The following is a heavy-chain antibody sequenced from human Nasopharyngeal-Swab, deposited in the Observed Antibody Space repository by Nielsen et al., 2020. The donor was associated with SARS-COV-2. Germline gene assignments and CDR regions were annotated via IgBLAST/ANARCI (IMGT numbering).Heavy chain of an antibody. CDR3: SKNEYFCFDF. Sequence: GGSLRLSCVGSGLSFSRYAMHWVRQAPGKGLECVALISYDGSNIQYADSVRGRFTISRDNPKNTLYLQMNGLRAEDTAIYYCSKNEYFCFDFWGQGALVTVSS. D-gene: IGHD2/OR15-2a*01. J-gene: IGHJ4*02. CDR1: GLSFSRYA. V-gene: IGHV3-30*18. CDR2: ISYDGSNI.